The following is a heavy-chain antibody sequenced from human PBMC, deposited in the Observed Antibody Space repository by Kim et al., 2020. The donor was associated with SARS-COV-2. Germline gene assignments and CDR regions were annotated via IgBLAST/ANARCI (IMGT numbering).Heavy chain of an antibody. CDR1: GYTFTSYA. J-gene: IGHJ6*03. CDR2: INTNTGNP. V-gene: IGHV7-4-1*02. CDR3: ARDHSSSWFIYYYYYMDV. Sequence: ASVKVSCKASGYTFTSYAKNWVRQAPGQGLEWMGWINTNTGNPTYAQGFTGRFVFSLDTSVSTAYLQISSLKAEDTAVYYCARDHSSSWFIYYYYYMDVWGKGTTVTVSS. D-gene: IGHD6-13*01.